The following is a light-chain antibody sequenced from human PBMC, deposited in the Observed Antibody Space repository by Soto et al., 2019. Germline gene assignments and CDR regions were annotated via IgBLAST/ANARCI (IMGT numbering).Light chain of an antibody. V-gene: IGKV3-11*01. CDR1: QSVSSY. J-gene: IGKJ1*01. CDR2: DAS. CDR3: QQRSNWPT. Sequence: IVLTHSPATLSFSPGEIATLSFRASQSVSSYLAWYQQKPGQAPRLLIYDASNRATGIPARFSGSGSGTDFTLTISSLEPEDFAVYYCQQRSNWPTFGQGTKVDIK.